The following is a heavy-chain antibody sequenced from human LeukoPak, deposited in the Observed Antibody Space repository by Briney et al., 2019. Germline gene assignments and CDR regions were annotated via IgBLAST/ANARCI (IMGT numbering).Heavy chain of an antibody. V-gene: IGHV1-24*01. J-gene: IGHJ4*02. CDR3: ATVTRIAVAGTALPGGY. Sequence: ASVKVSCKASGYTFTSYGISWVRQAPGRGLEWMGCFNPEDGETIYAQKFQGRVTMTEDTSTDTAYMELSSLRSEDTAVYYCATVTRIAVAGTALPGGYWGQGTLVTVSS. D-gene: IGHD6-19*01. CDR2: FNPEDGET. CDR1: GYTFTSYG.